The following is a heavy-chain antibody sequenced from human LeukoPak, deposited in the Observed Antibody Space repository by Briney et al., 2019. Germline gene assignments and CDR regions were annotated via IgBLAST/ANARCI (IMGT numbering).Heavy chain of an antibody. CDR2: IYSSGST. D-gene: IGHD3-10*01. CDR3: ARDAMIRGVVWFDP. Sequence: SETLSLTCTVSGGSISNYYWSWIRQPAGKGLEWIGRIYSSGSTDYNPSLKSRLTISVDTSKNQFSLKLYSVTAADTAVYYCARDAMIRGVVWFDPWGQGTLVTVSS. J-gene: IGHJ5*02. V-gene: IGHV4-4*07. CDR1: GGSISNYY.